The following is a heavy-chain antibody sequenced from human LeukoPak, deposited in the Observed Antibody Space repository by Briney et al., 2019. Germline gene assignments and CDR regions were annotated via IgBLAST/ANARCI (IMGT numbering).Heavy chain of an antibody. V-gene: IGHV3-48*02. CDR1: GFSFTDYP. Sequence: GGSLRLSCATSGFSFTDYPMNWVRQAPGKXXEWISNIRTTAEGAKYAYYADSVKGRVTISRDDGKNTLYLHMNSLRDDDTAVYYCATDQRYAFDYWGQGILVTVSP. J-gene: IGHJ4*02. D-gene: IGHD3-9*01. CDR2: IRTTAEGAKYA. CDR3: ATDQRYAFDY.